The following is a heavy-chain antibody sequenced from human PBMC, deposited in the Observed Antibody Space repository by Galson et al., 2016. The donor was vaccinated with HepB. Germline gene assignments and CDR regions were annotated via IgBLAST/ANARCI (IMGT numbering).Heavy chain of an antibody. Sequence: SLRLSCAASGFTFCNYVMTWVRQAPGKGLEWVSAISVSGDRTYYADSLKGRFTISRDNSKNTLYLEMNSLRAEDTAVYYCAKDSSAYGWYFDYWGQGTLVTVSS. CDR1: GFTFCNYV. CDR2: ISVSGDRT. V-gene: IGHV3-23*01. J-gene: IGHJ4*02. CDR3: AKDSSAYGWYFDY. D-gene: IGHD3-22*01.